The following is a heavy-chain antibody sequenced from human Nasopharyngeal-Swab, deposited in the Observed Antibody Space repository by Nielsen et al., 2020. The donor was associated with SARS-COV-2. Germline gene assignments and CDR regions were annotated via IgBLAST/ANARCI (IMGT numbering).Heavy chain of an antibody. D-gene: IGHD3-22*01. CDR3: ARASITMIVVVDAFDI. V-gene: IGHV4-39*01. Sequence: WIRQPPGKGLEWIGNIYYSGSTYYSPSLKSRVTISEDTSKNQFSLKLSSVTAADTAVYYCARASITMIVVVDAFDIWGQGTMVTVSS. CDR2: IYYSGST. J-gene: IGHJ3*02.